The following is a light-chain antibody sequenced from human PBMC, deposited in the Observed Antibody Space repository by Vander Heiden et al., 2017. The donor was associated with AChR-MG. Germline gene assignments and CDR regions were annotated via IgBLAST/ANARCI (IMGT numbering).Light chain of an antibody. CDR2: DVT. Sequence: QSALTQPASVSGSPGQSSTISCTGTSSDVGAYDFVSWFQRHPGKAPKLMIYDVTNRPSGVSHRFSGSKAGDTASLTISGLQAEDEADYYCSSYTTRGSWVFGGGTKLTVL. CDR3: SSYTTRGSWV. J-gene: IGLJ3*02. CDR1: SSDVGAYDF. V-gene: IGLV2-14*01.